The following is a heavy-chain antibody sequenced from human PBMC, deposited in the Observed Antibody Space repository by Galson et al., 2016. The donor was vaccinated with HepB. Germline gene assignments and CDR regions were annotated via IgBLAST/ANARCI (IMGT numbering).Heavy chain of an antibody. V-gene: IGHV3-23*01. Sequence: SLRLSCAASGFTFSSYWMTWVRQAPGKGLEWVSGINTNGGETYYADSVKGRFSISRDNSKNTLYLQMDSLSAEDTAVYYCAKWSRSSGTDYSFDYLDYWGQGTLVTVSS. CDR2: INTNGGET. CDR1: GFTFSSYW. CDR3: AKWSRSSGTDYSFDYLDY. J-gene: IGHJ4*02. D-gene: IGHD1-26*01.